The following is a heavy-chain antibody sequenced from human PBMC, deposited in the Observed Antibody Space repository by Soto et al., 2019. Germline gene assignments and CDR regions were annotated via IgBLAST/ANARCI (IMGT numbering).Heavy chain of an antibody. CDR3: ARGVFLCSSTSCFYYYYYMDV. D-gene: IGHD2-2*01. V-gene: IGHV1-46*01. J-gene: IGHJ6*03. CDR1: GYTFTSYY. Sequence: ASVKVSCKASGYTFTSYYMHWVRQAPGQGLEWMGIINPSGGSTSYAQKLQGRVTMTTDTSTSTAYMELRSLRSDNTAVYYCARGVFLCSSTSCFYYYYYMDVWGKGTTVTSP. CDR2: INPSGGST.